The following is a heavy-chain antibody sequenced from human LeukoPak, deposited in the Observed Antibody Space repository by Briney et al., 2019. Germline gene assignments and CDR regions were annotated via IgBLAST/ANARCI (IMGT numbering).Heavy chain of an antibody. CDR3: ARHGVGAATPYYFDY. CDR2: IYYSGST. Sequence: SETLSLTCTVSGVSISSYYWSWLRQPPGKGLEWLGYIYYSGSTNYNPSLKSRVTISVDTSKNQFSLKLSSVTAADTAVYYCARHGVGAATPYYFDYWGQGTLVTVSS. J-gene: IGHJ4*02. V-gene: IGHV4-59*08. D-gene: IGHD1-26*01. CDR1: GVSISSYY.